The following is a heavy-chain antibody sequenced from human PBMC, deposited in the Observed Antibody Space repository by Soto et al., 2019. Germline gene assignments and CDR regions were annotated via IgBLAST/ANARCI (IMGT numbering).Heavy chain of an antibody. D-gene: IGHD2-15*01. J-gene: IGHJ6*02. CDR2: ISGSGGST. CDR1: GFTFSSYA. V-gene: IGHV3-23*01. Sequence: GGSLRLSCAASGFTFSSYAMSWVRQAPGKGLEWVSAISGSGGSTYYADSVKGRFTISRDNSKNTLYLQMNSLRAEDTAVYYCAKGIVVVVAATPGYYYGMDVWGQGTTVTVSS. CDR3: AKGIVVVVAATPGYYYGMDV.